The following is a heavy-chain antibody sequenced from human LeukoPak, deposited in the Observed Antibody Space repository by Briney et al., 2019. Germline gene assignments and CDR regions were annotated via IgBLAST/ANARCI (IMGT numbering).Heavy chain of an antibody. D-gene: IGHD6-19*01. Sequence: SETLSLTCTVSGGSISSYYWSWIRQPAGKGLEWIGRIYTSGSTNYNPSLKSRVTMSVDTSKNQFSLKLSSVTAADTAVYYCARDGSSSGFPNWFDPWGQGTLVTVSS. CDR3: ARDGSSSGFPNWFDP. CDR2: IYTSGST. CDR1: GGSISSYY. J-gene: IGHJ5*02. V-gene: IGHV4-4*07.